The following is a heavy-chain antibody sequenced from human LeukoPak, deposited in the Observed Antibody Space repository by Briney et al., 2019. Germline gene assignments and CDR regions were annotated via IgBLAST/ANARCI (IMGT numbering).Heavy chain of an antibody. D-gene: IGHD5-18*01. Sequence: GASVKVSCKASGYTFTSYGISWVRRAPGQGLEWMGWINPNSGGTNYAQKFQGRVTMTRDTSISTAYMELSRLRSDDTAVYYCARDNQEGSRYSYGLGIYYMDVWGKGTTVTISS. CDR2: INPNSGGT. V-gene: IGHV1-2*02. CDR3: ARDNQEGSRYSYGLGIYYMDV. J-gene: IGHJ6*03. CDR1: GYTFTSYG.